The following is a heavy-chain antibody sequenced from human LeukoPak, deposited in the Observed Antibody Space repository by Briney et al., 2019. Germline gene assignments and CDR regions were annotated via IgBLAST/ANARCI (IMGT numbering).Heavy chain of an antibody. CDR3: AACGVLSTNYYGMDV. Sequence: GGSLRLSCAASGFTFSSYAMSWVRQAPGKGLEWVSAISGSGGSTYYADSVKGRFTISRDNSKNTLYLQMNSLRAEDTAVYYCAACGVLSTNYYGMDVWGQGTTVTVSS. CDR1: GFTFSSYA. J-gene: IGHJ6*02. CDR2: ISGSGGST. D-gene: IGHD2-8*01. V-gene: IGHV3-23*01.